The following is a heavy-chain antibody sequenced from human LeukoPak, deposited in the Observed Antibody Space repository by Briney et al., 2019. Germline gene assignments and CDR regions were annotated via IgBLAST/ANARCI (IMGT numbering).Heavy chain of an antibody. V-gene: IGHV1-69*04. Sequence: ASVKVSCKASGGTFSSYAISWVRQAPGQGLEWMGRIIPILGIANYAQKFQGRVTITADKSTSTAYIELSSLRSEDTAVYYCARDPDPYYDYVWGSYLGAFDIWGQGTMVTVSS. D-gene: IGHD3-16*01. J-gene: IGHJ3*02. CDR2: IIPILGIA. CDR1: GGTFSSYA. CDR3: ARDPDPYYDYVWGSYLGAFDI.